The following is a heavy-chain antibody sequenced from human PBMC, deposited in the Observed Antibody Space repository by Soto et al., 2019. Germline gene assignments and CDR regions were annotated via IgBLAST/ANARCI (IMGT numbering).Heavy chain of an antibody. Sequence: EVQLVESGGGLVQPGRSLRLSCAASGFTFDDYAMHWVRQAPGKGLEWVSGISWNSGSIGYADSVKGRFTISRDNAKNSLYLQMNSLRADDTALYYCAKEIYGDYVAGAFDIWGQGTMVTVSS. J-gene: IGHJ3*02. CDR3: AKEIYGDYVAGAFDI. CDR1: GFTFDDYA. CDR2: ISWNSGSI. V-gene: IGHV3-9*01. D-gene: IGHD4-17*01.